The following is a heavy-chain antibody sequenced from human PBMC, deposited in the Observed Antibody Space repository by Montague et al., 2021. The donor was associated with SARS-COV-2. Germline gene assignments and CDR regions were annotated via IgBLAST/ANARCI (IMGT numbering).Heavy chain of an antibody. D-gene: IGHD3-9*01. CDR1: GVSVTDYY. CDR2: VLYNKGT. CDR3: VEHPHYDGLNGPPDF. J-gene: IGHJ4*02. Sequence: SETLSLTCTVSGVSVTDYYWSWIRQPPGKGLEWVGDVLYNKGTNFNSSLKSRVAISVDTSKNQFSLRLTSVTAADTAFYYCVEHPHYDGLNGPPDFWDQGTLVTVSS. V-gene: IGHV4-59*08.